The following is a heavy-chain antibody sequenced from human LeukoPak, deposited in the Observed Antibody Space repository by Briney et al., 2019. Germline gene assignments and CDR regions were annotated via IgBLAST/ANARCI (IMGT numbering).Heavy chain of an antibody. V-gene: IGHV3-64*01. J-gene: IGHJ6*02. CDR1: GFTFSSYA. CDR3: ARGAEKSYYYYGMDV. Sequence: GGSLRLSCAASGFTFSSYAMHRVCQAPGKGLEYVSAISSDGGSTYYANSVKGRFTISRDNSKNTLYLQMGSLRAEDMAVYYCARGAEKSYYYYGMDVWGQGTTVTVSS. CDR2: ISSDGGST.